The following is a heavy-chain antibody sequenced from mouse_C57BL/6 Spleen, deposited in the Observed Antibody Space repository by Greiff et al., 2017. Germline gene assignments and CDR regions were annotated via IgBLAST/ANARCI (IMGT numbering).Heavy chain of an antibody. CDR1: GFNIKDYY. CDR2: IDPEDGDT. Sequence: VQLQQSGAELVRPGASVKLSCTASGFNIKDYYMHWVKQRPEQGLEGIGRIDPEDGDTEYAPKFQGTATMPADTSSNTAYLPLSSLTSEDTAVFYCTTQSAHYDYDPFAYWGQGTLVTVSA. CDR3: TTQSAHYDYDPFAY. D-gene: IGHD2-4*01. J-gene: IGHJ3*01. V-gene: IGHV14-1*01.